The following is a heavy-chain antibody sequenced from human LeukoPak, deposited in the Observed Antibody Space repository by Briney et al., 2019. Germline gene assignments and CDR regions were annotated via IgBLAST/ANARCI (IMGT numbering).Heavy chain of an antibody. CDR1: GGSIRSSSYY. CDR2: MDYSEGS. D-gene: IGHD3-3*02. V-gene: IGHV4-39*07. J-gene: IGHJ4*02. Sequence: SETLSLTCTVSGGSIRSSSYYRAWIRQPPGKGLEWIGSMDYSEGSDYNPSLKSRLTISADTSKNQFSLKLSSVTAADTAVYYCARDPHELAAKGDYWGQGTLVTVSS. CDR3: ARDPHELAAKGDY.